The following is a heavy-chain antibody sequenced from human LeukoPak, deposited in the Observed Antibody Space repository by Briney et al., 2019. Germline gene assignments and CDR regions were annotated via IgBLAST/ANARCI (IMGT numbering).Heavy chain of an antibody. CDR3: ARSGWYVDY. D-gene: IGHD6-19*01. V-gene: IGHV4-59*01. Sequence: PSETLSLTCTISGGSISSYYWSWIRQPPGKGLEWIGYIYYSGSTNYNPSLKSRVTISVDTSKNKFSLKLSSVTAADTAVYYCARSGWYVDYWGQGTLVTVSS. CDR2: IYYSGST. CDR1: GGSISSYY. J-gene: IGHJ4*02.